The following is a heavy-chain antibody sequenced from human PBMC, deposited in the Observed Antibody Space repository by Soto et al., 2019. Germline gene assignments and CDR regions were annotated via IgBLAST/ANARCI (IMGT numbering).Heavy chain of an antibody. D-gene: IGHD3-22*01. J-gene: IGHJ6*01. V-gene: IGHV3-21*01. CDR1: GFTFSSYS. CDR3: ARDPKWLSDYYGMDV. Sequence: PGGSLRLSCAASGFTFSSYSMNWVRQAPGKGLEWVSSISSSSSYIYYADSVKGRFTISRDNAKNSLYLQMNSLRAEDTAVYYCARDPKWLSDYYGMDVWGQGTTVTVSS. CDR2: ISSSSSYI.